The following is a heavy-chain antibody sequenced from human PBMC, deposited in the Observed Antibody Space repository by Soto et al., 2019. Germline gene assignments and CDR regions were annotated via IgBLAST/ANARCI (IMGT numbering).Heavy chain of an antibody. CDR1: GFTFSNAW. CDR2: IKSKTYGGTT. CDR3: SIDWVFCSNGVCYTGNYYYGMDV. D-gene: IGHD2-8*01. V-gene: IGHV3-15*01. Sequence: PRLSSAASGFTFSNAWLSWVRQAPAKGSGWGGRIKSKTYGGTTDYAAPGQGRLTIPNDDSKNTLYPQMNSLKSEDTAVYYFSIDWVFCSNGVCYTGNYYYGMDVWGQGTTVTVSS. J-gene: IGHJ6*02.